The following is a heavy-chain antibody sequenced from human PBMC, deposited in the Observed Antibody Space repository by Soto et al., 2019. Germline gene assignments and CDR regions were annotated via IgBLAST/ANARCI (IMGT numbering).Heavy chain of an antibody. J-gene: IGHJ5*01. V-gene: IGHV1-18*04. CDR1: GYTSADFG. CDR3: VRDQKYFRVNGNWFDS. Sequence: ASVKVSCKASGYTSADFGISWVRQAPGQGLEWMGWVSGNNGASNPAPKVQGRITMTLDTSTGVSYMALRSLRSDDTAIYYCVRDQKYFRVNGNWFDSWGQGTLVTVS. CDR2: VSGNNGAS. D-gene: IGHD2-2*01.